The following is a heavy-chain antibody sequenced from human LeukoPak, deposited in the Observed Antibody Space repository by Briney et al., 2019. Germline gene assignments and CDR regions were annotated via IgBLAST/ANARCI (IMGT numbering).Heavy chain of an antibody. V-gene: IGHV4-34*01. J-gene: IGHJ4*02. CDR2: INHSGST. Sequence: SETLSLTCAVYGGSFSGYYWSWIRQPPGKGLEWTGEINHSGSTNYNPSLKSRVTISVDTSKNQFSLKLSSVTAADTAVYYCARGPTTNTAMVIHYFDYWGQGTLVTVSS. CDR3: ARGPTTNTAMVIHYFDY. D-gene: IGHD5-18*01. CDR1: GGSFSGYY.